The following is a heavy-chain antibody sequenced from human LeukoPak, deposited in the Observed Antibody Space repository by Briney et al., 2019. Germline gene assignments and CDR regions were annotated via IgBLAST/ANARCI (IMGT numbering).Heavy chain of an antibody. CDR2: IYYTGST. CDR3: ARFSIYSGSSVHYLDY. V-gene: IGHV4-59*01. J-gene: IGHJ4*02. D-gene: IGHD3-22*01. CDR1: GGSISGYY. Sequence: SETLSLTCTVSGGSISGYYWSWIRQSPGKGLESIGFIYYTGSTNYNPSLNSRVTISLDTSKNQFSLRLNPVTAADTAVYYCARFSIYSGSSVHYLDYWGQGTLVSVSS.